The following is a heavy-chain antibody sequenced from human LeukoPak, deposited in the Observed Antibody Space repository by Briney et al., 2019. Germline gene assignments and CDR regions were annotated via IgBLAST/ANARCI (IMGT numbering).Heavy chain of an antibody. J-gene: IGHJ6*03. V-gene: IGHV1-69*05. CDR2: IIPIFGTA. D-gene: IGHD2-2*01. CDR3: ARGSSAAILSFDYYYMGV. CDR1: GGTFSSYA. Sequence: ASVKVSCKASGGTFSSYAISWVRQAPGQGLEWMGGIIPIFGTANYAQKFQGRVTITTDESTSTAYMELSSLRSEDTAVYYCARGSSAAILSFDYYYMGVWGKGTTVTVSS.